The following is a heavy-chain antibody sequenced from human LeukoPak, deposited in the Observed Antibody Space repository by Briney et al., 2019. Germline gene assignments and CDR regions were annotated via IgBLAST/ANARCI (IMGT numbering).Heavy chain of an antibody. D-gene: IGHD1-26*01. J-gene: IGHJ4*02. Sequence: SETLSLTCTVSGGSIGNFFWSWIRQSPGEGLEWIRFIYENGRTSYNPSLKSRVTISVDMSKNQFSLRLTSMTAADTAVYYCARDWELGHWGRGILVIVTS. CDR1: GGSIGNFF. CDR3: ARDWELGH. CDR2: IYENGRT. V-gene: IGHV4-59*01.